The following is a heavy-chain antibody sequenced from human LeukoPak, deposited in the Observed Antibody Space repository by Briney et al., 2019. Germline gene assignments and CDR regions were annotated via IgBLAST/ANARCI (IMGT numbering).Heavy chain of an antibody. Sequence: ASVKVSCTASGYSFTKYWMHWVRQAPGQGLEWMGVINPSGGGTSYAQKFQGRVTMTRDTSTSTVYMDLRSLRSEDTAVYFCARDMLAVPSNWFDPWGQGTLVTVSS. D-gene: IGHD2-8*01. V-gene: IGHV1-46*01. CDR3: ARDMLAVPSNWFDP. J-gene: IGHJ5*02. CDR2: INPSGGGT. CDR1: GYSFTKYW.